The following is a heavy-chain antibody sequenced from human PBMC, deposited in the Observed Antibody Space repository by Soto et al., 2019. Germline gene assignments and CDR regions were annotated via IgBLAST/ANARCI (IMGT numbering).Heavy chain of an antibody. CDR1: GVTCSSYA. J-gene: IGHJ5*02. CDR2: ISYYLINK. V-gene: IGHV3-30-3*01. CDR3: ARDGGPFWSGATEVGNWFAP. D-gene: IGHD3-3*01. Sequence: GVSLRVSGGGAGVTCSSYAMHLVRQAPGRGLEWMAVISYYLINKYYAASVAGRFTIYRDYSKNTLYLKMNSLRTDDTAVYYCARDGGPFWSGATEVGNWFAPRGQGTLV.